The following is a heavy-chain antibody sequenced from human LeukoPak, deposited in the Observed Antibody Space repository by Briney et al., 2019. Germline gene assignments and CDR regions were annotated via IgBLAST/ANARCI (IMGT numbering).Heavy chain of an antibody. D-gene: IGHD1-26*01. J-gene: IGHJ4*02. CDR3: AREGAAIDY. V-gene: IGHV3-30-3*01. CDR1: GFTFSSYA. Sequence: PGGSLRLSCAAPGFTFSSYAMHWVRQAPGKGLEWVAVISYDGSNKYYADSVKGRFTISRDNSKNTLYLQMNSLRAEDTAVYYCAREGAAIDYWGQGTLVTVSS. CDR2: ISYDGSNK.